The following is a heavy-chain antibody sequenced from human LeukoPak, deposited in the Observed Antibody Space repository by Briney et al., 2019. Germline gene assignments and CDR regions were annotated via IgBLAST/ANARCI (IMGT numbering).Heavy chain of an antibody. CDR2: IYFSGST. Sequence: SQTLSLTCTVAGGSISSGGYYWSWIRQHPGKGLEWIGYIYFSGSTFYNPPLKSRVTISVDTSKNQFSLKVSSVTAADTAVYYCARYVVGGSYYSAMDVWGQGTTVTVSS. D-gene: IGHD1-26*01. J-gene: IGHJ6*02. CDR1: GGSISSGGYY. V-gene: IGHV4-31*03. CDR3: ARYVVGGSYYSAMDV.